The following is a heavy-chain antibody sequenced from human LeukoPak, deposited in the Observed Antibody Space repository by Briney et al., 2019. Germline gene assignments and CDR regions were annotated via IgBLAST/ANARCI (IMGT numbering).Heavy chain of an antibody. CDR1: GFTFSSYA. Sequence: PGGSLRLSCAASGFTFSSYAMSWVRQAPGKGLEWVSAISGSGGSTYYVDSAKGRFTISRDNSKNTLYLQMNSQRAEDTAVYYCAKSLFRMTTVTNFDYWGQGTLVTVSS. D-gene: IGHD4-17*01. CDR2: ISGSGGST. J-gene: IGHJ4*02. CDR3: AKSLFRMTTVTNFDY. V-gene: IGHV3-23*01.